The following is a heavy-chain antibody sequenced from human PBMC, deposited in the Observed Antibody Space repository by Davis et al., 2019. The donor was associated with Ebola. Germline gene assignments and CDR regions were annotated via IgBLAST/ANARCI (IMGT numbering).Heavy chain of an antibody. CDR1: GGTFSNYA. V-gene: IGHV1-69*06. Sequence: SVKVSCKASGGTFSNYAISWVRQAPGQGLEWMGGIIPIFGSSTYAQKFQGRVTITADKSTSTAYMELSSLRSEDTAMYYCAYLRGYSSSWYFEYWGRGTLVTVSS. CDR2: IIPIFGSS. J-gene: IGHJ4*02. D-gene: IGHD6-13*01. CDR3: AYLRGYSSSWYFEY.